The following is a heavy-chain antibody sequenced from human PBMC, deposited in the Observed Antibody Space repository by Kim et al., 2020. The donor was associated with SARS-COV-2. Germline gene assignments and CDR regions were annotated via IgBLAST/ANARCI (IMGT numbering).Heavy chain of an antibody. Sequence: GGSLRLSCAASGFTFSSYSMNWVRQAPGKGLEWVSYISNSSSNLYYVDSVTGRFTISSENAKNSLYLQMNSLRDEDAAVYYCASDKKTVSPFWFDTWGQG. D-gene: IGHD3-10*01. CDR3: ASDKKTVSPFWFDT. CDR2: ISNSSSNL. J-gene: IGHJ5*02. CDR1: GFTFSSYS. V-gene: IGHV3-48*02.